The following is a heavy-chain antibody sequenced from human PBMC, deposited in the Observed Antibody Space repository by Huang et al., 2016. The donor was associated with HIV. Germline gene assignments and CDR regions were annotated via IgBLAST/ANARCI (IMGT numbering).Heavy chain of an antibody. CDR2: IQTGGST. Sequence: QVHLQESGPALVKPSQTLPLMCSVSGDSMKSGNYYWSWIRQPAGEGLAYIGHIQTGGSTNYNPTLSGRVTMSLDTSKNRFFLQLISVTAADTAVYYCARMMSNYNNGTWGQGTLVIVSS. V-gene: IGHV4-61*09. CDR1: GDSMKSGNYY. J-gene: IGHJ4*02. D-gene: IGHD4-4*01. CDR3: ARMMSNYNNGT.